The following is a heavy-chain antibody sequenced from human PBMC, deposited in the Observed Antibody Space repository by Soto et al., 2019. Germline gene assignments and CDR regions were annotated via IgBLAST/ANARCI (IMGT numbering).Heavy chain of an antibody. CDR1: GYTFTSYY. Sequence: QVQLVPSGAEVKKPGASVKVSCKASGYTFTSYYMHWVRQAPGQGLEWMGIINPSGGSTSYAQKFPGRVTMTRDTSTSTVYMELSSLRSEDTAVYYWARGDFTMVRGVIIGAFDIWGQGTMVTVSS. CDR2: INPSGGST. CDR3: ARGDFTMVRGVIIGAFDI. J-gene: IGHJ3*02. D-gene: IGHD3-10*01. V-gene: IGHV1-46*03.